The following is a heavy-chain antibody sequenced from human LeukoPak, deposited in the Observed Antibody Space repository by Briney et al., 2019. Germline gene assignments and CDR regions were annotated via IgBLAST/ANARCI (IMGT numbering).Heavy chain of an antibody. V-gene: IGHV6-1*01. CDR1: GDSVSSNSAA. J-gene: IGHJ5*02. Sequence: SQTLSLTCAISGDSVSSNSAAWSRIRQSPSRGLEWLGRTYYRSKWYNDYAVSVKSRITINPDTSKNQFSLQLNSVTPEDTAVYYCARDGYDSSGYYYPNWFDPWGQGTLVTVSS. D-gene: IGHD3-22*01. CDR3: ARDGYDSSGYYYPNWFDP. CDR2: TYYRSKWYN.